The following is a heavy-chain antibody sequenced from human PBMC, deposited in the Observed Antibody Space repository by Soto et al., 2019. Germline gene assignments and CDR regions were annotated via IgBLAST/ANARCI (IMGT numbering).Heavy chain of an antibody. Sequence: QVQLVQSGAEVKKPGASVKVSCKVSGYTLTELSMHWVRKAPGKGLEWMGGFDPEDGETIYAQKFQGRVTMTEDTSTDTAYMELSSLRSEDTAVYYCATAIYCSGGSCYSDAFDIWGQGTMVTVSS. CDR3: ATAIYCSGGSCYSDAFDI. V-gene: IGHV1-24*01. CDR2: FDPEDGET. D-gene: IGHD2-15*01. J-gene: IGHJ3*02. CDR1: GYTLTELS.